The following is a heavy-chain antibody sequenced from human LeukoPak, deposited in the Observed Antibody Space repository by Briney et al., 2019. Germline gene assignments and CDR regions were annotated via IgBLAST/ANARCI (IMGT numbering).Heavy chain of an antibody. V-gene: IGHV1-8*01. J-gene: IGHJ4*02. Sequence: ASVKVSCKASGYTFTSYDINWVRQATGQGLEWMGWMNPNSGNTGYAQKFQGRVTMTRNTSISTAYMELSSLRSEDTAVYYCTSSGRMITFGGVIVEFDYWGQGTLVTVSS. CDR3: TSSGRMITFGGVIVEFDY. CDR1: GYTFTSYD. D-gene: IGHD3-16*02. CDR2: MNPNSGNT.